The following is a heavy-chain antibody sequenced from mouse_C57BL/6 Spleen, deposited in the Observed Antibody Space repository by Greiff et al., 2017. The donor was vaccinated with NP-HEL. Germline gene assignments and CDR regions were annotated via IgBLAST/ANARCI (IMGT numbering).Heavy chain of an antibody. J-gene: IGHJ2*01. D-gene: IGHD2-3*01. V-gene: IGHV1-54*01. CDR1: GYAFTNYL. CDR2: INPGSGGT. Sequence: QVQLQQSGAELVRPGTSVKVSCKASGYAFTNYLIEWVKQRPGQGLEWIGVINPGSGGTNYNEKFKGKATLTADKSSSTAYMQLSSLTSEDSAVYFCARCYDGHSDYWGQGTTLTVSS. CDR3: ARCYDGHSDY.